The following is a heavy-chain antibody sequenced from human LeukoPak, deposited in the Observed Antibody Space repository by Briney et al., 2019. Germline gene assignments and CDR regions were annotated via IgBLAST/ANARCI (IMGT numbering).Heavy chain of an antibody. Sequence: GGSLRLSCVASGFTFSSYAMSWVRQAPGKGLEWVSAISGSGRSTYYADSVKGRFTISRDNSKNTLYLQTNSLRAEDTAVYYCAKTLRRGSYWPYWGQGTLVTVSS. CDR2: ISGSGRST. CDR1: GFTFSSYA. V-gene: IGHV3-23*01. D-gene: IGHD1-26*01. CDR3: AKTLRRGSYWPY. J-gene: IGHJ4*02.